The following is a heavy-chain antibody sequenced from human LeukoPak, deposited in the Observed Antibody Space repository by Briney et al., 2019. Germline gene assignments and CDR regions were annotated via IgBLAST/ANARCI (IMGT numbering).Heavy chain of an antibody. CDR1: GFTFSSLA. J-gene: IGHJ4*02. CDR3: AKDARRTSGWYFFDH. V-gene: IGHV3-23*01. CDR2: ISDSGGTT. D-gene: IGHD6-19*01. Sequence: SGGSLRPSCAASGFTFSSLAMGWVRQAPGKGLEWVSVISDSGGTTYYADSVKGRFTISRDNSRNTLFLQMNSLRVEDTAVYSCAKDARRTSGWYFFDHWGQGTLVTVSS.